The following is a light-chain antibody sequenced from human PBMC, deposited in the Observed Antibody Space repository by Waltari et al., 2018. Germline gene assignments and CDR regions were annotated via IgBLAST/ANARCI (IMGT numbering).Light chain of an antibody. CDR3: QSFDSNVRGGVV. V-gene: IGLV1-40*01. J-gene: IGLJ3*02. CDR1: SSNIGAGQY. Sequence: QSILTQPTSVSGAPGQRVTISCPGSSSNIGAGQYVHGSQAFPGTAPKRLIYGNNNRPSGVPDRFSGSKSGSSASLAINGLQAEDEADYYCQSFDSNVRGGVVFGGGTKVTVL. CDR2: GNN.